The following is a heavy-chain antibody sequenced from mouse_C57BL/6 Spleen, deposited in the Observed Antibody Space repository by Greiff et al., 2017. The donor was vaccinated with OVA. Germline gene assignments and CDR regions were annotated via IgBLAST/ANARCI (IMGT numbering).Heavy chain of an antibody. J-gene: IGHJ2*01. Sequence: EVQRVESGPELVKPGDSVKISCKASGYSFTGYFMNWVMQSHGKSLEWIGRINPYNGDTFYNQKFKGKATLTVDKSSSTAHMELRSLTSEDSAVYYCARREDSLYYFDYWGQGTTLTVSS. V-gene: IGHV1-20*01. CDR1: GYSFTGYF. CDR3: ARREDSLYYFDY. CDR2: INPYNGDT.